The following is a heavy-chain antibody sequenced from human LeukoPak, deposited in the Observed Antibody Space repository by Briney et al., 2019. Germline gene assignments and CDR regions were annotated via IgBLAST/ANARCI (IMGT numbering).Heavy chain of an antibody. CDR3: ARASRGGATNFDY. Sequence: PGGSLRLSCAASGFTFSSYGMHWVRQAPGKGLEWVAFIRYDGSNKYYTDSVKGRFTISRDNSKNTLYLQMNSLRAEDTAVYYCARASRGGATNFDYWGQGTLVTVSS. V-gene: IGHV3-30*02. J-gene: IGHJ4*02. CDR1: GFTFSSYG. CDR2: IRYDGSNK. D-gene: IGHD1-26*01.